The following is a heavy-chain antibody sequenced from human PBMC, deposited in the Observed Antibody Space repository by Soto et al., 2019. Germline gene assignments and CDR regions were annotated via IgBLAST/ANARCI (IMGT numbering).Heavy chain of an antibody. J-gene: IGHJ5*02. Sequence: QVQLQQWGAGLLKPSETLSLTCAVYGGSFSGYYWSWIRQPPGKGLEWIGEINHSGSTNYNPSLKGRVTISVDTSKNQFSLKLSSVTAADTAVYYCARGHYDFWSGYGGNWFDPWGQGTLVTVSS. CDR3: ARGHYDFWSGYGGNWFDP. D-gene: IGHD3-3*01. CDR2: INHSGST. V-gene: IGHV4-34*01. CDR1: GGSFSGYY.